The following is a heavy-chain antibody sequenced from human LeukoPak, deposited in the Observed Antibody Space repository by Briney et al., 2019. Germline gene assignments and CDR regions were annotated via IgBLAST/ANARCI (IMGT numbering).Heavy chain of an antibody. V-gene: IGHV4-30-2*01. CDR3: ASKKRGGGFDY. J-gene: IGHJ4*02. CDR1: GGSISSGGYY. Sequence: PSQTLSLTCTVSGGSISSGGYYWSWIRQPPGKGLEWIGFIYHSGSTYYNPSLKSRVTISVDRSKNQFSLKLSSVTAADTAVYYCASKKRGGGFDYWGQGTLVTVSS. CDR2: IYHSGST. D-gene: IGHD3-10*01.